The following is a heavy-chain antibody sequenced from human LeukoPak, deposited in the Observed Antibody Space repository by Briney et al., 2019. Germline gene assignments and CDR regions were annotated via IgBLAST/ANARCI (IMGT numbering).Heavy chain of an antibody. CDR2: FYYSGST. CDR3: ARHTRQVAESDY. CDR1: GGSISSRSYY. D-gene: IGHD2-15*01. V-gene: IGHV4-39*01. J-gene: IGHJ4*02. Sequence: SETLSLTCTVSGGSISSRSYYWGWIRQPPGKGLEWIGSFYYSGSTYYNPSLKSRVTISVDASKNLLSLKLSSVTAADTAVYYCARHTRQVAESDYWGQGTLVTVSS.